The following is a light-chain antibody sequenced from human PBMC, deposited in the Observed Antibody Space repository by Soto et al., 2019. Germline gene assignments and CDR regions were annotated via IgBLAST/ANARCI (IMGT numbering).Light chain of an antibody. CDR2: AAF. J-gene: IGKJ5*01. CDR3: QQANSFPIT. Sequence: DIQMTQSPSSVSASVGDRVTITCRASKGISSWLAWYQQKPGKAPKLLIYAAFSLQSGVPSRFIGNGSGTHFDLTISSLPPEDFATYYCQQANSFPITFGQGTRLEIK. CDR1: KGISSW. V-gene: IGKV1-12*01.